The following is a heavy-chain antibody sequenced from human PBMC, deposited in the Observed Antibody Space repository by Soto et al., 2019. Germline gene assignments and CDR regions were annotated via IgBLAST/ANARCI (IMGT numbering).Heavy chain of an antibody. V-gene: IGHV3-49*03. CDR2: IRSKAYGGTT. J-gene: IGHJ4*02. Sequence: PGGSLRLSCTASGFTFGDYAMSWFRQAPGKGLEWVGFIRSKAYGGTTEYAASVKGRFTISRDDSKSIAYLQMNSLKTEDTAVNYCTSNYDFWSGPPTDYWGQGTLVTAPQ. CDR1: GFTFGDYA. CDR3: TSNYDFWSGPPTDY. D-gene: IGHD3-3*01.